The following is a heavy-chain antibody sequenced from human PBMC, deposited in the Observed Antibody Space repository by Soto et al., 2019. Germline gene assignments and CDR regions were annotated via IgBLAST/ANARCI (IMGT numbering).Heavy chain of an antibody. V-gene: IGHV4-61*01. D-gene: IGHD2-8*01. J-gene: IGHJ4*02. Sequence: SETLSLPCPVSGGSFKSGSYSWSWIRQPPGKGLEWIGYVYHRGRSYSKSSVKSRVTISVDTSKNQFSLNLNSVTASDTAVYFCVSQRTSVLTQAYFDYWGPGALVTVSS. CDR2: VYHRGRS. CDR1: GGSFKSGSYS. CDR3: VSQRTSVLTQAYFDY.